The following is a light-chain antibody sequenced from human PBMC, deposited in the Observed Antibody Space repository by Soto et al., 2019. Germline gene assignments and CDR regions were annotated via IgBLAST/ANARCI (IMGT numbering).Light chain of an antibody. V-gene: IGLV2-14*01. CDR1: SSDVGDYNY. Sequence: QSVLTQPASVSGSPGQSITISCTGTSSDVGDYNYVSWYQQYPGKAPKLMIYEVSNRPSGVSNRFSGSKSGNTASLTISGLXAEDEADYYCSSYTSTSTPFVFGTGTKVTLL. J-gene: IGLJ1*01. CDR3: SSYTSTSTPFV. CDR2: EVS.